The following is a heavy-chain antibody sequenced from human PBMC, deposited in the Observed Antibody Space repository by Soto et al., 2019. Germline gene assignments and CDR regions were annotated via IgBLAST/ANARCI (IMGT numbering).Heavy chain of an antibody. CDR3: AREGAGFGELVPYMDV. J-gene: IGHJ6*03. CDR1: GYTFTSYD. D-gene: IGHD3-10*01. CDR2: MNPNSGNT. V-gene: IGHV1-8*01. Sequence: ASVKVSCKASGYTFTSYDINWVRQATGQGLEWMGWMNPNSGNTGYAQKFQGRVTMTRNTSISTAYMGLSSLRSEDTAVYYCAREGAGFGELVPYMDVWGKGTTVTVSS.